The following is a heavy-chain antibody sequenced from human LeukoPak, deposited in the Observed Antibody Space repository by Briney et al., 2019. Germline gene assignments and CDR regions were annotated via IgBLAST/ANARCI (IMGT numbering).Heavy chain of an antibody. CDR2: ISAYNGNT. J-gene: IGHJ4*02. V-gene: IGHV1-18*04. Sequence: GASVKVSCKASGYTFTNYFMHWVRQAPGQGLEWMGWISAYNGNTNYAQKFQGRVAMTTDTSTSTAYMELRSLRSDDTAMYYCARALVDGYKELGYWGQGTLVTVSS. CDR1: GYTFTNYF. CDR3: ARALVDGYKELGY. D-gene: IGHD5-24*01.